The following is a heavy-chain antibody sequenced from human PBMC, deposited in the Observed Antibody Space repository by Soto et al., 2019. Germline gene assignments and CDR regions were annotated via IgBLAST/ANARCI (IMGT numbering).Heavy chain of an antibody. J-gene: IGHJ1*01. V-gene: IGHV1-69*13. CDR2: IIPVFGTA. CDR1: GGTFSSYA. CDR3: ARGWNDFPH. Sequence: SVKVSCKASGGTFSSYAISWVRQAPGQGLECMGGIIPVFGTANYAQKFQGRVTINADESTSTVYMELSGLRSEDTAVYYCARGWNDFPHWGQGTLVTVSS. D-gene: IGHD1-1*01.